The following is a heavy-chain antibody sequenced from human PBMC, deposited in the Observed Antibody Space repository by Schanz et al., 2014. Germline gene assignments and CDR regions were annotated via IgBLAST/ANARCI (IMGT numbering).Heavy chain of an antibody. CDR2: STSQVDGETT. V-gene: IGHV3-15*01. Sequence: EMQLEESGGGLVKPGGSLTLSCAASGLNFHNAWMHWVRQAPGKGLEWLGRSTSQVDGETTDYGEPLGGRFAISRDDSQKTMYLQMNSLESEDTAVYYCATGGISNRRYWFQGLDVWGQGTTVTVS. D-gene: IGHD3-22*01. CDR3: ATGGISNRRYWFQGLDV. J-gene: IGHJ6*02. CDR1: GLNFHNAW.